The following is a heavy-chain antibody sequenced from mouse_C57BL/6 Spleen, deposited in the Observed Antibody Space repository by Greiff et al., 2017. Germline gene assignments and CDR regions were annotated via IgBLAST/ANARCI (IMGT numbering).Heavy chain of an antibody. CDR3: ARDYGSSYYAMDY. CDR1: GYTFTSYW. V-gene: IGHV1-7*01. D-gene: IGHD1-1*01. Sequence: VQLQQSGAELAKPGASVKLSCKASGYTFTSYWMHWVKQRPGQGLEWIGYINPSSGYTKSNQKFKDKATLTADKSSSTAYMQLSSLTYEDSAVYYCARDYGSSYYAMDYWGQGTSVTVSS. CDR2: INPSSGYT. J-gene: IGHJ4*01.